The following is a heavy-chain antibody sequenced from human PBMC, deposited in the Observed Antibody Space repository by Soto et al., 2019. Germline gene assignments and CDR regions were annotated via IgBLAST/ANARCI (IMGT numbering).Heavy chain of an antibody. CDR1: GYSFTSYW. Sequence: GEPLNISCEGSGYSFTSYWIGWVRQMPGKGLEWMGIIYPGDSDTRYSPSFQGQVTISADKSISTAYLQWSSLKASDTAMYYCARAKGELLRDYYFYGMDVCRQGTKFPVS. D-gene: IGHD1-26*01. CDR3: ARAKGELLRDYYFYGMDV. J-gene: IGHJ6*02. V-gene: IGHV5-51*01. CDR2: IYPGDSDT.